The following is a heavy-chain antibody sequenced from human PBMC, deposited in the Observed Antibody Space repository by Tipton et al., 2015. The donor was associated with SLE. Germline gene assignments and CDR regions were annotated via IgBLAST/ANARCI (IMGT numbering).Heavy chain of an antibody. CDR1: GFTFSSYE. CDR3: ARHNWNYADI. CDR2: ISSSGSTI. V-gene: IGHV3-48*03. Sequence: SLRLSCAASGFTFSSYEMNWVRQAPGKGLEWVSYISSSGSTIYYADSVKGRFTISRDNAKNSLYLQMNSLRVEDTALYYCARHNWNYADIWGQGTMVTVSS. J-gene: IGHJ3*02. D-gene: IGHD1-7*01.